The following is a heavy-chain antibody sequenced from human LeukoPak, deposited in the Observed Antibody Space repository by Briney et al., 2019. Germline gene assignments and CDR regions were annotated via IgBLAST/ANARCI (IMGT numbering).Heavy chain of an antibody. CDR2: MNPNSGHT. J-gene: IGHJ4*02. Sequence: ASVKVSCKASGYTFTNYDINWVRQATGQGLEWMGWMNPNSGHTGYAQKFQGRVTITRNTSISTAYMELSSLRSEDTAVYYCARGPYYYGSGNYYLNYWGQGTLVTVSS. D-gene: IGHD3-10*01. CDR1: GYTFTNYD. V-gene: IGHV1-8*03. CDR3: ARGPYYYGSGNYYLNY.